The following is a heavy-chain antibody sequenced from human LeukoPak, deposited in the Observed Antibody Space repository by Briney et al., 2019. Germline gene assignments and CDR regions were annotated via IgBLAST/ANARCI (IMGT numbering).Heavy chain of an antibody. CDR1: GGSFSNYY. CDR3: ARRWNYGRNYYIDV. V-gene: IGHV4-34*01. Sequence: SETLSLTCAVYGGSFSNYYWSWIRQSPGKGPEWIGEINDSGTINYNPSLMSRVTVSVDKSKNQFSLKLSSATAADTAVYYCARRWNYGRNYYIDVWGKGATVSVSS. CDR2: INDSGTI. J-gene: IGHJ6*03. D-gene: IGHD1-7*01.